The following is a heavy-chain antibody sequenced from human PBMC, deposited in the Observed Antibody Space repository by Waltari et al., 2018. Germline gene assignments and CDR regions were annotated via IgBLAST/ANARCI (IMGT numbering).Heavy chain of an antibody. D-gene: IGHD1-26*01. Sequence: EVHLVESGGGSVKPGGSLRLSCAASGFIFGDVWMHWVRQVPGKGLAWVSRINDDGSTISYADSVKGRFTISRDNAKNTLYLQMDSLRVEDTAVYYCTRTLVGPYPFENWGQGTLVTVSS. CDR1: GFIFGDVW. CDR2: INDDGSTI. J-gene: IGHJ4*02. V-gene: IGHV3-74*01. CDR3: TRTLVGPYPFEN.